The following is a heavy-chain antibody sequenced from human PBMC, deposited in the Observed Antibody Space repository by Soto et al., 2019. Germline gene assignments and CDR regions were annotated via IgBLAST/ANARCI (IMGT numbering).Heavy chain of an antibody. CDR2: IYPADSDT. CDR3: ARPEGRYFYDARGYYSH. D-gene: IGHD3-22*01. V-gene: IGHV5-51*01. CDR1: GYNFPIYW. J-gene: IGHJ4*02. Sequence: PGESLTISCHTYGYNFPIYWIAWVRQLPGKGLEWMGVIYPADSDTRYSPSFQGQVTISADKSTGVAYLQWSSLKASDTAMYYCARPEGRYFYDARGYYSHWGQGTLVTVSS.